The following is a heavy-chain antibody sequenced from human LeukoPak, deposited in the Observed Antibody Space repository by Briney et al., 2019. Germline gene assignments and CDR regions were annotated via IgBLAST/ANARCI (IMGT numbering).Heavy chain of an antibody. CDR2: ISSSGSII. CDR1: GFTFSDYS. J-gene: IGHJ4*02. V-gene: IGHV3-11*01. D-gene: IGHD1-26*01. Sequence: GGSLRLSCAASGFTFSDYSMSWIRQAPGKGLEWVSYISSSGSIIYYGDSVKGRFTISRDNAKNSLYLQMNSLRADDTAVYYRAREHSASDYWGQGTLVTVSS. CDR3: AREHSASDY.